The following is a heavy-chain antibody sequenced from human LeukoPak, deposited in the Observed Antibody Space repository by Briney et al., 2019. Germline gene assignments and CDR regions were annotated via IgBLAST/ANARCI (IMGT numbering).Heavy chain of an antibody. J-gene: IGHJ4*02. CDR1: GFTFSTYS. CDR3: ARDGKNYA. Sequence: GGSLRLSCAASGFTFSTYSMNWVRQAPGKGLEWVSSISSSSSYIYYADSVNGRFAISRDNAKNSLYLQMNSLRAEDTAVYYCARDGKNYAWGQGTLVTVSS. V-gene: IGHV3-21*01. CDR2: ISSSSSYI. D-gene: IGHD1-7*01.